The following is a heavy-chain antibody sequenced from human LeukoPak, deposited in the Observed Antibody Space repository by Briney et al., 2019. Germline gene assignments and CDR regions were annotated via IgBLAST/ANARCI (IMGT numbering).Heavy chain of an antibody. D-gene: IGHD3-16*01. J-gene: IGHJ4*02. CDR2: IYYSGGT. V-gene: IGHV4-59*12. CDR3: ARLSRIRGSGLLKVGRYFDY. Sequence: SETLSLTCTFSGGSISSYYWSWIRQSPGKGLEWIGYIYYSGGTNYNPSLKSRVTISVDTSKNQFSLKLRSVTAADTAVYYCARLSRIRGSGLLKVGRYFDYWGQGTLVTVSS. CDR1: GGSISSYY.